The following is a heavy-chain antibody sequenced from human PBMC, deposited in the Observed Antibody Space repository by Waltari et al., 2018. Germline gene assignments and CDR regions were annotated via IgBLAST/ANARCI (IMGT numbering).Heavy chain of an antibody. Sequence: EVQLVESGGGWVQPGGSRRLTGAASGLPFSSYSMNWVRQAPGKGLEWVSYISSSSSTIYYADSVKGRFTIARDNAKNSLYLQMTSLRAEDTAVYYCARASSYWGQGTLVTVSS. CDR1: GLPFSSYS. CDR2: ISSSSSTI. V-gene: IGHV3-48*04. J-gene: IGHJ4*02. CDR3: ARASSY.